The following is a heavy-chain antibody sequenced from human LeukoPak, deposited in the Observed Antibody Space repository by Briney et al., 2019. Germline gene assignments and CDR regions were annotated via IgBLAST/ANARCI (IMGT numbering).Heavy chain of an antibody. J-gene: IGHJ5*02. Sequence: ASVKVSCKASGYTFTNYYLYWVRQAPGQGLEWMGIINPSGGSTSYAQKFQGRLTMTRDMSTSTAYMELSSLRSEDTAVYYCARAPSTYGDYEGNWFDPWGQGTLVTVSS. D-gene: IGHD4-17*01. CDR2: INPSGGST. CDR3: ARAPSTYGDYEGNWFDP. V-gene: IGHV1-46*01. CDR1: GYTFTNYY.